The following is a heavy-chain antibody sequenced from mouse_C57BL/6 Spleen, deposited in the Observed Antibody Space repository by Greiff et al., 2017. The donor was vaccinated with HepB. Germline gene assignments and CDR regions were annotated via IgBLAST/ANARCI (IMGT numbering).Heavy chain of an antibody. J-gene: IGHJ2*01. CDR2: IDPSDSYT. CDR1: GYTFTSYW. V-gene: IGHV1-59*01. CDR3: ARGGTGYFDY. D-gene: IGHD4-1*01. Sequence: QVQLQQPGAELVRPGTSLKLSCKASGYTFTSYWMHWVKQRPGQGLEWIGVIDPSDSYTNYNQKFKGKATLTVDTSSSTAYMQLSSLTSEDSAVYYCARGGTGYFDYWGQGTTLTVSS.